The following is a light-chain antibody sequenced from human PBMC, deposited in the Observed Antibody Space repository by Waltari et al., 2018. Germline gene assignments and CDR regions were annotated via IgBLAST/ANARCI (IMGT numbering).Light chain of an antibody. Sequence: QSDLTQPRSVSGFPEQSVTISCTGSSGDVGGSTSVSWYQQIPGKAPKLIIYDVSKRPSGVPDRFSGSRSDNTASLTVSGLQAEDEADYFCCSYAANKVVFGGGTRLTVL. J-gene: IGLJ2*01. CDR3: CSYAANKVV. CDR1: SGDVGGSTS. V-gene: IGLV2-11*01. CDR2: DVS.